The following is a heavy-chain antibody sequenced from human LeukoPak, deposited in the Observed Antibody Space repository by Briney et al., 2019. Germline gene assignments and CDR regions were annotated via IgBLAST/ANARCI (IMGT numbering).Heavy chain of an antibody. Sequence: GGSLRLSCAASGFTFSNAWMSWVRQAPRKGLEWVGRIKTKSDGETIDYVAPVKGRFTISRDDSKGTVYLQMNSLKIEDTAVYYCTTVLRGHAAFDYWGQGTLVTASS. D-gene: IGHD6-13*01. CDR2: IKTKSDGETI. CDR1: GFTFSNAW. CDR3: TTVLRGHAAFDY. J-gene: IGHJ4*02. V-gene: IGHV3-15*01.